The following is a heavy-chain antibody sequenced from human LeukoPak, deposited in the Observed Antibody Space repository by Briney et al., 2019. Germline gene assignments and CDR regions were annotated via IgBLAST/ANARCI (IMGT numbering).Heavy chain of an antibody. V-gene: IGHV5-51*01. J-gene: IGHJ4*02. CDR2: IYPGDSDT. D-gene: IGHD6-19*01. CDR1: GYSFTSYR. CDR3: GRRSGSGWTVDY. Sequence: AESLKISCEGSGYSFTSYRIAWVRQMPGKGLEWMGIIYPGDSDTTYNPSFQGQVTISADKSISTAYLQWSSLKASDTAMYYCGRRSGSGWTVDYWGQGTLVTVSS.